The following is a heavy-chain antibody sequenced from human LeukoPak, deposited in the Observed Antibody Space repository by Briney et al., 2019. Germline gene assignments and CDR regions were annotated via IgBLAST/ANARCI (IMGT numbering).Heavy chain of an antibody. J-gene: IGHJ5*02. CDR1: GFTFSTYW. Sequence: GGSLRLSCAASGFTFSTYWMHWVRHAPGKGLVWVSRINSDGSSTTYADSVKGRFTISRDNAKNTLFLQMSSLRAEDTAVYNCAREPFYCGGGSCYSGYWFDPWGQGTLVTVSS. CDR3: AREPFYCGGGSCYSGYWFDP. CDR2: INSDGSST. V-gene: IGHV3-74*01. D-gene: IGHD2-15*01.